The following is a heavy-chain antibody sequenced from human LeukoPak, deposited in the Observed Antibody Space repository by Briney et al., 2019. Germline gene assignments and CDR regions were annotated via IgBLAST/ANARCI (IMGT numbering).Heavy chain of an antibody. D-gene: IGHD2-2*01. Sequence: GVSLRLSCVGSGFIFRDHSMNWVRQAPGKGLEGVSYISSRGSTIYYGDSVKGRLTISRDNPKNSVFLQMNGLRDEDTAVYYCARVQGVCNSTTCFVGNADVWGKGTTVIVSS. CDR3: ARVQGVCNSTTCFVGNADV. CDR2: ISSRGSTI. CDR1: GFIFRDHS. V-gene: IGHV3-48*02. J-gene: IGHJ6*04.